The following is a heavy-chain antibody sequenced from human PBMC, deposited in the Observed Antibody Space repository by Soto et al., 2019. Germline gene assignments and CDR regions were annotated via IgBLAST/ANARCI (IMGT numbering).Heavy chain of an antibody. D-gene: IGHD1-1*01. V-gene: IGHV4-38-2*01. CDR3: ARGIWNDPNWFDP. J-gene: IGHJ5*02. Sequence: PSETLSLTCAVSGYSISSGYYWGWIRQPPGKGLEWIGSIYHSGSTYYNPSLKSRVTISVDTSKNQFSLKLSSVTAADTAVYYCARGIWNDPNWFDPWGQGTLVTVSS. CDR2: IYHSGST. CDR1: GYSISSGYY.